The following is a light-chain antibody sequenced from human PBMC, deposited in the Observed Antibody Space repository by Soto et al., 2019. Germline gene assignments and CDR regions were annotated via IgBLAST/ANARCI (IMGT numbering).Light chain of an antibody. V-gene: IGKV1-27*01. J-gene: IGKJ3*01. CDR3: QKYSSVPV. Sequence: DIQMTQSPTSQSASVGDRVTITCRASQDIRNFVAWYQQKPGKAPKLLIYAASTLQSGVPSRFSGSGSGTGFTLTINSLQPDDVATYSCQKYSSVPVFGPGTKVEIK. CDR1: QDIRNF. CDR2: AAS.